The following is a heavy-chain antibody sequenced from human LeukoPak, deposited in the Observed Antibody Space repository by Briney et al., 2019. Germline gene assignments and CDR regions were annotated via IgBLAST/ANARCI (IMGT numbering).Heavy chain of an antibody. J-gene: IGHJ6*02. V-gene: IGHV3-33*01. CDR3: AREERESGGWDV. CDR2: IWYDGSNK. D-gene: IGHD1-1*01. CDR1: GFTFSHYA. Sequence: PGRSLRLSCAASGFTFSHYAIHWVRQAPGKGLEWVAVIWYDGSNKYYADSVKGRFAISRDNSKNTLYLQMNSLRVEDTAVYYCAREERESGGWDVWGQGTTVTVSS.